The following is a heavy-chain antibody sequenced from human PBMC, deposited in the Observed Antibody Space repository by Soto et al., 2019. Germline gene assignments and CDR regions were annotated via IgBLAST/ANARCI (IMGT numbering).Heavy chain of an antibody. Sequence: GDSVSSNSAAWNWIRQSASRGLEWLGRTYYRSKWYNDYAVSVKSRITINPDTSKNQFSLQLNSVTPEDTAVYYCARDRSAVAGSDDAFDIWGQGTTVTVSS. CDR3: ARDRSAVAGSDDAFDI. CDR1: GDSVSSNSAA. V-gene: IGHV6-1*01. CDR2: TYYRSKWYN. J-gene: IGHJ3*02. D-gene: IGHD6-19*01.